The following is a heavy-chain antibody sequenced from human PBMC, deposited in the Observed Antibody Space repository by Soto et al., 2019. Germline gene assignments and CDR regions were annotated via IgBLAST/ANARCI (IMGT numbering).Heavy chain of an antibody. CDR1: GFTFSSYA. CDR3: AGEGGGWFGELSLDY. V-gene: IGHV3-30-3*01. Sequence: QVQLVESGGGVVQPGRSLRLSCAASGFTFSSYAMHWVRQAPGKGLEWVAVISYDGSNKYYADSVKGRFTISRDNSKNTLYLQMNSLRAEGRAVYYCAGEGGGWFGELSLDYWGQGTLVTVSS. J-gene: IGHJ4*02. D-gene: IGHD3-10*01. CDR2: ISYDGSNK.